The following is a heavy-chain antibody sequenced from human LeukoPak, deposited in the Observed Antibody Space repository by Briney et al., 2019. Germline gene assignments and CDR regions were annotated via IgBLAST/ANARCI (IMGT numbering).Heavy chain of an antibody. V-gene: IGHV3-21*01. CDR1: GFTFSSYS. CDR3: AGKRITMVRGVIEGRPFDP. J-gene: IGHJ5*02. D-gene: IGHD3-10*01. Sequence: PGGSLRLSCAASGFTFSSYSMNWVRQAPGKGLEWVSSISSISSYIYYADSVKGRFTISRDNAKNSLYLRMNSLRAEDTAVYYCAGKRITMVRGVIEGRPFDPWGQGTLVTVSS. CDR2: ISSISSYI.